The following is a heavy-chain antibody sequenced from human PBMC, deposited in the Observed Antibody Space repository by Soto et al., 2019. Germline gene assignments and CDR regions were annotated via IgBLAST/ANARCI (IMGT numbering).Heavy chain of an antibody. Sequence: PGGSLRLSCSASGFTFKSHAMHWVRQAPGKGLEYISTIHNSGEATFYADAVRVRFVVSRDNSNNTLDLQMTGLKHEDTGVYYCVKGRAKRCSGTSSRLWMDXWGQGTTVTVS. CDR1: GFTFKSHA. CDR2: IHNSGEAT. CDR3: VKGRAKRCSGTSSRLWMDX. V-gene: IGHV3-64D*06. J-gene: IGHJ6*02. D-gene: IGHD6-19*01.